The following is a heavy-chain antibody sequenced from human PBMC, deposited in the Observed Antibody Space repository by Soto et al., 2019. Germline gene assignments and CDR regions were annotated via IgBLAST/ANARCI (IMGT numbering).Heavy chain of an antibody. CDR2: ISTYNGNT. J-gene: IGHJ6*02. Sequence: GASVKVSCKASGYTFTTYDISWVRQAPGQGLEWMGRISTYNGNTNYPQSLQGRLTMTTDTSTTTAYMELRSLRSDDTAVYYCAREKTSYGMDVWGQGTTVTVSS. CDR3: AREKTSYGMDV. V-gene: IGHV1-18*01. CDR1: GYTFTTYD.